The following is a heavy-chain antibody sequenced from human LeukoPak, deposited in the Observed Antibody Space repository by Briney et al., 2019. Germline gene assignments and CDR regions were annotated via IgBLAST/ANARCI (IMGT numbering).Heavy chain of an antibody. D-gene: IGHD2-2*01. CDR1: GGSFSGYY. J-gene: IGHJ3*02. V-gene: IGHV4-34*01. CDR2: INHSGST. Sequence: SETLSLTCAVYGGSFSGYYWSWIRQPPGKGLEWIGEINHSGSTNYNPSLKSRVTISVDTSKNQFSLKLSSVTAADTAVHYCARDFCSSEACPFRDDAFDIWGQGTKVTVSS. CDR3: ARDFCSSEACPFRDDAFDI.